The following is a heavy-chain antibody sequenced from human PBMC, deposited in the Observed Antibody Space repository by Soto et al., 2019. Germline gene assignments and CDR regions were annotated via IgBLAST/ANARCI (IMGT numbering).Heavy chain of an antibody. CDR2: VSHDGRNT. D-gene: IGHD6-19*01. CDR3: AKGGRQWLVTSDFNY. CDR1: GFTFSDYA. V-gene: IGHV3-30*18. J-gene: IGHJ4*02. Sequence: VQLVESGGGVVQPGRSLRLSCAASGFTFSDYAMHWVRQAPGKGLEWVAVVSHDGRNTHYADSVKGRFTISRDSSKNTVSREMTSLGAEDTAVYYCAKGGRQWLVTSDFNYWGQGALVTVSS.